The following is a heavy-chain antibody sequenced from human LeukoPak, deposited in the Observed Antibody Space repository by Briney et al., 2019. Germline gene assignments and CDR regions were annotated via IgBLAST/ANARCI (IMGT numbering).Heavy chain of an antibody. CDR3: ARVSSGWYSYWFAP. Sequence: SETLSLTCAVYGGSFSGYYWSWIRQPPGKGLEWIGEINHSGSTNYNPSLKSRVTISVDTPKNQFSLKLSSVTAADKAVYYCARVSSGWYSYWFAPWGQGTLVTVSS. D-gene: IGHD6-19*01. V-gene: IGHV4-34*01. CDR2: INHSGST. CDR1: GGSFSGYY. J-gene: IGHJ5*02.